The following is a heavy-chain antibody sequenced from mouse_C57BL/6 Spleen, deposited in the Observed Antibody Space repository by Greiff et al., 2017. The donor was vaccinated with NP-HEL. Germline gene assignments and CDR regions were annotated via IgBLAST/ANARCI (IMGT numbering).Heavy chain of an antibody. V-gene: IGHV1-59*01. CDR2: IDPSDSYT. CDR1: GYTFTSYW. J-gene: IGHJ4*01. CDR3: ARWITTGDYYAMDY. Sequence: QVQLQQPGAELVRPGPSVKLSCKASGYTFTSYWLHWVKQRPGQGLEWIGVIDPSDSYTNYNQKFKGKATLTVDTSSSTAYMQLSSLTSEDSAVYYCARWITTGDYYAMDYWGQGTSVTVSS. D-gene: IGHD1-1*01.